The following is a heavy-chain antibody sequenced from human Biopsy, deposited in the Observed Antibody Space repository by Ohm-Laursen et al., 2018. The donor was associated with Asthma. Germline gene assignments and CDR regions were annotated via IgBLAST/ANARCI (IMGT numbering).Heavy chain of an antibody. V-gene: IGHV1-69*13. D-gene: IGHD6-19*01. CDR3: ARCQVGYSSGWSLLLKKIYYSGMDV. CDR1: GDTFRTSA. J-gene: IGHJ6*02. CDR2: IMPDFGTT. Sequence: SVKVSCKTSGDTFRTSAFSWVRQAPGQGLEWLGGIMPDFGTTNYAQKFQGRVTITADESTSTAYMEVTSLRSEDTAIYYCARCQVGYSSGWSLLLKKIYYSGMDVWGQGTAVTVSS.